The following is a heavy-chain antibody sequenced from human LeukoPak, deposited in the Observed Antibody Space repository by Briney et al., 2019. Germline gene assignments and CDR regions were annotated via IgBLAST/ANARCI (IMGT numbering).Heavy chain of an antibody. CDR1: GGSFSGYY. CDR3: ARRRYSYGYLWGGFDY. Sequence: PSETLSLTXAVYGGSFSGYYWSWIRQPPGKGLEWIGEINHSGSTNYNPSLKSRVTISVDTSKNQFSLKLSSVTAADTAVYYCARRRYSYGYLWGGFDYWGQGTLVTVSS. V-gene: IGHV4-34*01. D-gene: IGHD5-18*01. J-gene: IGHJ4*02. CDR2: INHSGST.